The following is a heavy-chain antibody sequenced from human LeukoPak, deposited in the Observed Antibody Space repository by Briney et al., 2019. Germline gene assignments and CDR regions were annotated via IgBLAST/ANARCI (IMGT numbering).Heavy chain of an antibody. D-gene: IGHD3-22*01. J-gene: IGHJ4*02. Sequence: GESLKISCKGSGYSFTSYWIGWVRQMPEKGLEWMGIIYPGDSDTRYRPSFQGQVTISADKSISTAYLQWSSLKASDTAMYYCARPAVRYDSSGYHPYYFDYWGQGTLLTVSS. CDR2: IYPGDSDT. V-gene: IGHV5-51*01. CDR1: GYSFTSYW. CDR3: ARPAVRYDSSGYHPYYFDY.